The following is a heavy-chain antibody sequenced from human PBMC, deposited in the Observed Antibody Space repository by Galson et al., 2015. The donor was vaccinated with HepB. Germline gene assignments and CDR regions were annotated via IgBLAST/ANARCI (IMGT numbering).Heavy chain of an antibody. Sequence: SLRLSCAASGFTFSNAWMSWVRQAPGKGLEWVGRIKTKIEDATTDYAAPVKGRFIISRDDAKTTPYLQMNSLKIEDTAVYYCTTTKVSGSYSTYWGQGTLVTVSS. D-gene: IGHD3-10*01. V-gene: IGHV3-15*01. CDR1: GFTFSNAW. CDR2: IKTKIEDATT. CDR3: TTTKVSGSYSTY. J-gene: IGHJ4*02.